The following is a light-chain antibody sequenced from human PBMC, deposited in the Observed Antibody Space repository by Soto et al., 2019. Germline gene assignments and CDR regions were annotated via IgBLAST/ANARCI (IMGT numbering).Light chain of an antibody. J-gene: IGKJ4*01. CDR3: QQYGSSLT. Sequence: TQSPATLSVSPGEGATLSCRASQNIKNLLAWYQQRPGQSPRLLIYGASSRATGIPDRFSGSGSGTDFTLTISRLEPEDFAVYYCQQYGSSLTFGGGTKVEIK. V-gene: IGKV3-20*01. CDR1: QNIKNL. CDR2: GAS.